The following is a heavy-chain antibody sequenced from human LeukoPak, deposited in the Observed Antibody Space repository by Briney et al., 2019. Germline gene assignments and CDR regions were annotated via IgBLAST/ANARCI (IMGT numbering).Heavy chain of an antibody. D-gene: IGHD6-13*01. CDR2: IRSKAYGGTT. CDR3: TRAGYSSSWYELGWFDP. CDR1: GFTFGDYA. J-gene: IGHJ5*02. V-gene: IGHV3-49*04. Sequence: PGGSLRLSCTASGFTFGDYAMSWVRQAPGKGLEWVGFIRSKAYGGTTEYAASVKGRFTISRDDSKSIAYLQMNSLKTEDTAVYYCTRAGYSSSWYELGWFDPWGQGTLVTVSS.